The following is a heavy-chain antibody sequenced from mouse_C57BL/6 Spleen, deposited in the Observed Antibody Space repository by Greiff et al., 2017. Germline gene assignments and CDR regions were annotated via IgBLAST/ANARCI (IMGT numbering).Heavy chain of an antibody. D-gene: IGHD1-1*01. CDR3: ARSVVDHWYFDV. J-gene: IGHJ1*03. CDR1: GYAFSSSW. V-gene: IGHV1-82*01. Sequence: QVQLQQSGPELVKPGASVKISCKASGYAFSSSWMNWVKQRPGKGLEWIGRIYPGDGDTNYNGKFKGKATLTADKSSSTAYMQLSSLTSEDSAVYFCARSVVDHWYFDVWGTGTTVTVSS. CDR2: IYPGDGDT.